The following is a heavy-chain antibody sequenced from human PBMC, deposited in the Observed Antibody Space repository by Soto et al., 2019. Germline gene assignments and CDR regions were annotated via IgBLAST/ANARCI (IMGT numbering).Heavy chain of an antibody. CDR3: ARGTSGRPLLYGEYYYYGMDV. J-gene: IGHJ6*02. V-gene: IGHV4-30-4*01. CDR2: IYYSGST. D-gene: IGHD2-2*02. Sequence: LSLTCTVSGGSISSGDYYWSWIRQPPGKGLERIGYIYYSGSTYYNPSLKSRVTISVDTSKNQFSLKLSSVTAADTAVYYCARGTSGRPLLYGEYYYYGMDVWGQGTTVTVSS. CDR1: GGSISSGDYY.